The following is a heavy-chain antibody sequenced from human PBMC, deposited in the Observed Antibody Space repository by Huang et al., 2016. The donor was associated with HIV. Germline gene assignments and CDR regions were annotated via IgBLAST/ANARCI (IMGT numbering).Heavy chain of an antibody. CDR1: GFSLTTIGAG. D-gene: IGHD3-16*01. J-gene: IGHJ6*03. CDR2: IYWDDDK. CDR3: AHIGRLGDYYMDV. V-gene: IGHV2-5*02. Sequence: QITLKESGPALLRPTQTLTLTCTFSGFSLTTIGAGVGWIRQPPGKPLEWLVLIYWDDDKSFSPSLKTRISVTKDTSKNQVVFTMNNVGPTDTGTYYCAHIGRLGDYYMDVWGKGTAVTVSS.